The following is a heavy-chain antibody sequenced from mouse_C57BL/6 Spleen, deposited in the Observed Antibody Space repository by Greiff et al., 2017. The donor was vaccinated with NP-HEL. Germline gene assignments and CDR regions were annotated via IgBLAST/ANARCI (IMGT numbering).Heavy chain of an antibody. Sequence: VQLQQSGAELARPGASVKMSCKASGYTFTSYTMHWVKQRPGQGLEWIGYINPSSGYTKYNQKFKDKATLTADKSSSTAYMQLSSLTSEDSAVYYCERYSNSVPLYARDYGGQGTSATVSS. J-gene: IGHJ4*01. CDR2: INPSSGYT. CDR1: GYTFTSYT. CDR3: ERYSNSVPLYARDY. V-gene: IGHV1-4*01. D-gene: IGHD2-5*01.